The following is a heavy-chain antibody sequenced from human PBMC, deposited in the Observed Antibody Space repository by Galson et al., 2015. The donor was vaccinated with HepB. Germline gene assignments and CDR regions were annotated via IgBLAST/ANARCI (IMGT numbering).Heavy chain of an antibody. Sequence: QSGAEVKKPGESLKISCKGSGCSFTRYWIGWVRQMPGKGLEWMGIIYPGDSDTRYRPSFQGQVTISADKSISSAYLQWSSLKPSDTAMYYCARPTQSYSGGWIAVDSWGQGTLVTVSS. V-gene: IGHV5-51*01. D-gene: IGHD6-19*01. J-gene: IGHJ4*02. CDR1: GCSFTRYW. CDR3: ARPTQSYSGGWIAVDS. CDR2: IYPGDSDT.